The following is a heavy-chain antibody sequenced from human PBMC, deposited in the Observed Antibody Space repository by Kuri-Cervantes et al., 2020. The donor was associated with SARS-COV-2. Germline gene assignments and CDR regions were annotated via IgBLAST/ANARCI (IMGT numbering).Heavy chain of an antibody. J-gene: IGHJ6*02. CDR1: GGSINRSPYY. D-gene: IGHD5-12*01. CDR2: IYYSGST. Sequence: SCTVSGGSINRSPYYWSWIRQHPGKGLEWIGYIYYSGSTYYNPSLKSRVTISVDTSKNQFSLNLTSVTAADTAVYYCARRVATIMVSFYYGTDVWGQGTTVTVSS. V-gene: IGHV4-31*02. CDR3: ARRVATIMVSFYYGTDV.